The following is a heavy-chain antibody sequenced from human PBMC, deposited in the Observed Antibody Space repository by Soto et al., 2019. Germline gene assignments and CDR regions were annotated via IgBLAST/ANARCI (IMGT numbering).Heavy chain of an antibody. Sequence: QVQLVQSGAEVKKPGASVKVSCKASGYTFTSYDINWVRQATGQGLEWMGWMNPNSGNTGYAQKFQGSVTXXRXTXXSTAYMELSSLRSEDTAVYYCARAATVTTTLPFDYWGQGTLVTVSS. CDR1: GYTFTSYD. CDR2: MNPNSGNT. J-gene: IGHJ4*02. D-gene: IGHD4-17*01. CDR3: ARAATVTTTLPFDY. V-gene: IGHV1-8*01.